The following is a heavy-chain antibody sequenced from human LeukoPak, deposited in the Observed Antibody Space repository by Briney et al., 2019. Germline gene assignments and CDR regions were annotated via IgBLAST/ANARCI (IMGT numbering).Heavy chain of an antibody. CDR3: ASSGPPYYYGMDV. D-gene: IGHD2-15*01. CDR1: GGSFSGYY. V-gene: IGHV4-34*01. Sequence: PSETLSLTCAVYGGSFSGYYWSWIRQPPGKGLEWIGEINHSGSTNYNPSLKSRVTISVDTSKNQFSLKLSSVTAADTAVYYCASSGPPYYYGMDVWGQGTTVTVSS. CDR2: INHSGST. J-gene: IGHJ6*02.